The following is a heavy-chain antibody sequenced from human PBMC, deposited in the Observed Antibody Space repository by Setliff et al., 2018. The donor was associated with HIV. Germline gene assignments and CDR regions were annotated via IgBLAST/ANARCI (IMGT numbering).Heavy chain of an antibody. CDR1: GYTFTDYY. CDR2: MNPDSRNT. D-gene: IGHD3-22*01. V-gene: IGHV1-8*02. J-gene: IGHJ6*03. Sequence: ASVKVSCKASGYTFTDYYIHWVRQAPGQGLEWMGWMNPDSRNTGYAQRFEGSVTMTWDTSISTAYMELNNVKFEDTAVYYCARARTDYYDRRRRSHYYIDVWARGATVTVSS. CDR3: ARARTDYYDRRRRSHYYIDV.